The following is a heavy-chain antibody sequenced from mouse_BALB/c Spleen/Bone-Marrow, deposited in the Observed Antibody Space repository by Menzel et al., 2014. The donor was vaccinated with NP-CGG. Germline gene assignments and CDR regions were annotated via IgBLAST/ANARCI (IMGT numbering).Heavy chain of an antibody. J-gene: IGHJ1*01. V-gene: IGHV14-3*02. CDR3: ARGGSSYGWYFDV. Sequence: VHVKQSGAELVKPGASVKLSCTASGFNIKDAYMHWVKQRPEQGLEWIGRIDPANGNTKYDPKFQGKATITADTSSNTAYLQLSSLTPEDTAVYYCARGGSSYGWYFDVWGAGTTVTVSS. CDR2: IDPANGNT. CDR1: GFNIKDAY. D-gene: IGHD1-1*01.